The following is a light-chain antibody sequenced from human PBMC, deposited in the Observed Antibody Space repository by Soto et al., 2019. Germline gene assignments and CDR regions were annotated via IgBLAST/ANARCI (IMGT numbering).Light chain of an antibody. CDR3: QHGYSTPLT. Sequence: EIVLTQSPGTLSLSPGERATLSCRASQSVSSNYLAWYQQKPGQAPRLLIYDASSRATGIPDRFSGSGSGTDFTLTISSLQPEDSATYFCQHGYSTPLTFGGGTKVDIK. V-gene: IGKV3-20*01. CDR2: DAS. CDR1: QSVSSNY. J-gene: IGKJ4*01.